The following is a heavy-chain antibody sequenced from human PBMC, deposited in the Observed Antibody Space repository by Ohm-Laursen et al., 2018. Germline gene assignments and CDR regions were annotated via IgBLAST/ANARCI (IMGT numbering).Heavy chain of an antibody. V-gene: IGHV4-59*08. CDR3: AASGSYYRLDY. CDR2: IYYSGST. D-gene: IGHD1-26*01. J-gene: IGHJ4*02. Sequence: SDTLSLTCTVSGGSITSFYWSWIRQSPGKGLEWIGYIYYSGSTNYNPSLKSRVTISVDTSKNQFSLTLSSVTAADTAVYYCAASGSYYRLDYWGQGTLVTDSS. CDR1: GGSITSFY.